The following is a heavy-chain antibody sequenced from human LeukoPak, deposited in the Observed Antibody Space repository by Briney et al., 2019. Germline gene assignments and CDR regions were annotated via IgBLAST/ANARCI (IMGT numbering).Heavy chain of an antibody. CDR1: GYTLTELS. CDR3: ATRPAARYGMDV. CDR2: FDPEDGET. Sequence: AASVKVSCKVSGYTLTELSMHWVRQAPGKGLEWMGGFDPEDGETIYAQKFQGRVTMTEDTSTDTAYMELSSLRSEDTAVYYCATRPAARYGMDVWGKGTTVTVPS. D-gene: IGHD2-2*01. J-gene: IGHJ6*04. V-gene: IGHV1-24*01.